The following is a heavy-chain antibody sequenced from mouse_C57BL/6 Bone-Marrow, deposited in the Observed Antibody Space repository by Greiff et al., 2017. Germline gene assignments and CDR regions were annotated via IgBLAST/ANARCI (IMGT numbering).Heavy chain of an antibody. CDR2: ISDGGSYT. D-gene: IGHD1-1*01. J-gene: IGHJ2*01. CDR1: GFTFSSYA. V-gene: IGHV5-4*01. Sequence: EVKLVESGGGLVKPGGSLKLSCAASGFTFSSYAMSWVRQTPEKRLEWVATISDGGSYTYYPDNVKGRFTIYRDNAKNNLYLQMSHLKSEDTAMYYCARECLSTTPFDYWGQGTTLTVSS. CDR3: ARECLSTTPFDY.